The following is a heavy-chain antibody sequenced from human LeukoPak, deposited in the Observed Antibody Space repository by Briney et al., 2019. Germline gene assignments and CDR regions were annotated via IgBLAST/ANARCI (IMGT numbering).Heavy chain of an antibody. CDR3: ATYKRWVAGDV. CDR2: IKQDGSEE. D-gene: IGHD1-14*01. CDR1: GFAFSDSW. V-gene: IGHV3-7*01. J-gene: IGHJ6*02. Sequence: GGSLRLSCAASGFAFSDSWMSWVRQAPGKGPEWVANIKQDGSEEHYVDSVKGRFTVSRDNARNSLFLQMNSLRVEDTAVYYCATYKRWVAGDVWGQGTTVSVSS.